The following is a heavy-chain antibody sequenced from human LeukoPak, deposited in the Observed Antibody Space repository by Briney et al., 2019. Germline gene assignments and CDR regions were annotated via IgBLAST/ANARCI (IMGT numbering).Heavy chain of an antibody. J-gene: IGHJ5*02. Sequence: LRLSCAASGFTFSSYGMHWVRQAPGKGLEWVAVISYDGSNKYYADSVKGRFTISRDNSKNTLYLQMTSLRAEDTAVYYCARSLVVGATYPYHWGQGTLVTVSS. CDR2: ISYDGSNK. CDR3: ARSLVVGATYPYH. V-gene: IGHV3-30*03. CDR1: GFTFSSYG. D-gene: IGHD1-26*01.